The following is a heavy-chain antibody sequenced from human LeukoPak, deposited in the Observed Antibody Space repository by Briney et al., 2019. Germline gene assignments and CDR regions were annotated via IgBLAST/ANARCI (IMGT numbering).Heavy chain of an antibody. CDR1: GFTFSSYA. D-gene: IGHD2-2*01. J-gene: IGHJ4*02. CDR2: ISGSGGST. V-gene: IGHV3-23*01. Sequence: PGGSLRLSCAASGFTFSSYAMSWVRQAPGKGLEWVSAISGSGGSTYYADSVKGRFTISRDNSKNTLYLQMNSLRAEDTAVYYCARGSCRGSTSCYLDYWGQGTLVTVSS. CDR3: ARGSCRGSTSCYLDY.